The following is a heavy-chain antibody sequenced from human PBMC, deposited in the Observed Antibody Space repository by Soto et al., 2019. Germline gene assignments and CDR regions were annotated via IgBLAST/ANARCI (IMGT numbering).Heavy chain of an antibody. CDR3: ESLPTAFAWFDP. CDR2: IYPGDSDT. D-gene: IGHD1-1*01. CDR1: GYNFNNYW. V-gene: IGHV5-51*01. Sequence: PGESLKISCKGSGYNFNNYWIAWVREMPGKGLEGMGLIYPGDSDTRYNPSFQGQVTISADKALNSASLQWSTLTASDSGIYSCESLPTAFAWFDPWGQGTLVTVSS. J-gene: IGHJ5*02.